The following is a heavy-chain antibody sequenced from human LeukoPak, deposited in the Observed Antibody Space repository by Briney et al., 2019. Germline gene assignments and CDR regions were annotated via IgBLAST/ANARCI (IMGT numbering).Heavy chain of an antibody. Sequence: SETLSLTCTVSGGSISTYYWSWIRQPPGKGLEWIGYIYYSGSTNYNPSLKSRVTISVDTSKNQFSLKLRSVTAADTAVYYCARDRLPSSVYSYGYLEPFDIWGQGTMVTVSS. V-gene: IGHV4-59*01. J-gene: IGHJ3*02. CDR1: GGSISTYY. CDR3: ARDRLPSSVYSYGYLEPFDI. D-gene: IGHD5-18*01. CDR2: IYYSGST.